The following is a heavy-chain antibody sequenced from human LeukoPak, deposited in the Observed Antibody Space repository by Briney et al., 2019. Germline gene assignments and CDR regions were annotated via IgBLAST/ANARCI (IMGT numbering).Heavy chain of an antibody. Sequence: GGSLRLSCAASGFTFSSYAMHWVRQAPGKGLEYVSAISSNGGSTYYANSVKGRFTISRDNSKNTLYLQMGSLRAEDTAIYYCAKEGSGWLYYFDYWGQGTLVTVSS. CDR2: ISSNGGST. CDR3: AKEGSGWLYYFDY. V-gene: IGHV3-64*01. D-gene: IGHD6-19*01. J-gene: IGHJ4*02. CDR1: GFTFSSYA.